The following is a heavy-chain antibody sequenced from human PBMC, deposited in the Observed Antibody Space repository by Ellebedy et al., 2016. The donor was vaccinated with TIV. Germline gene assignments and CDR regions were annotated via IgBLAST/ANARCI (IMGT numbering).Heavy chain of an antibody. CDR3: ARDLYYYDTSGTIYYFDS. CDR2: VYTSGRT. V-gene: IGHV4-4*07. Sequence: SETLSLTXTVSGVSIHTFYWSWIRQPAGKGLEWIGRVYTSGRTNYNPSLKSRITMSLDTSKNQFSLRLSSVTAADTAVYYCARDLYYYDTSGTIYYFDSWGQGTLVTVSS. J-gene: IGHJ4*02. CDR1: GVSIHTFY. D-gene: IGHD3-22*01.